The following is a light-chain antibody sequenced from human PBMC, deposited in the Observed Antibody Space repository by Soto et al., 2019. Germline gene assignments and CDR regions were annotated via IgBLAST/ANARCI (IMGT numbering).Light chain of an antibody. CDR3: CSYAGSSSSI. Sequence: QSALTQPASVSGSPGQSITISCSGTSSDVGTYNLVSWYQQYPGKAPRLMIYEVTERPSGVSNRFSGSKSGNTASLTISGLQPEDEADYYCCSYAGSSSSIFGTGTKVTVL. CDR1: SSDVGTYNL. J-gene: IGLJ1*01. V-gene: IGLV2-23*02. CDR2: EVT.